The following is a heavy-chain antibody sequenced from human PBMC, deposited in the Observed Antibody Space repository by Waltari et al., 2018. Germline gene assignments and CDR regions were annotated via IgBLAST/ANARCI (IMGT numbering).Heavy chain of an antibody. CDR3: TTVQRRRRDAFDI. V-gene: IGHV3-15*01. J-gene: IGHJ3*02. CDR2: IKSKTDGGTT. CDR1: GFTFSNAW. Sequence: EVQLVESGGGLVKPGGSLRLSCAASGFTFSNAWLSWVRQAQGKGLEWVGRIKSKTDGGTTDYAAPVKGRFTISRDDSKNTLYLQMNSLKTEDTAVYYCTTVQRRRRDAFDIWGQGTMVTVSS.